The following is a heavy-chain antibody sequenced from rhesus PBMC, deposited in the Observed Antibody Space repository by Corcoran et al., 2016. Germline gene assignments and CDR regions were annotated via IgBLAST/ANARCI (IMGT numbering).Heavy chain of an antibody. D-gene: IGHD4-23*01. CDR2: INPYNGKT. Sequence: QVQLVQSGAEVKKPGSSVKVSCKASGYTFTDYYMHWVRQAPRKGPEWMGWINPYNGKTKYAQKFQGRVTMTRDTTTSTAYMELSSLRSEDTAVYYCARGDSNYHYGLDSWGQGVVVTVSS. V-gene: IGHV1S2*01. J-gene: IGHJ6*01. CDR3: ARGDSNYHYGLDS. CDR1: GYTFTDYY.